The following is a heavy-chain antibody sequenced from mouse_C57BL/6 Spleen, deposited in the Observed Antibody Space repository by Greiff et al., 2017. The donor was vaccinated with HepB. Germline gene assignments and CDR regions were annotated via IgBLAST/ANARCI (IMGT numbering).Heavy chain of an antibody. CDR2: IYPGSGST. CDR1: GYTFTSYW. CDR3: ARDPVITTVDWYFDV. J-gene: IGHJ1*03. D-gene: IGHD1-1*01. V-gene: IGHV1-55*01. Sequence: QVQLQQPGAELVKPGASVKMSCKASGYTFTSYWITWVKQRPGQGLEWIGDIYPGSGSTNYNEKFKSKATLTVDTSSSTAYMQLSSLTSEDSAVYYCARDPVITTVDWYFDVWGTGTTVTGSS.